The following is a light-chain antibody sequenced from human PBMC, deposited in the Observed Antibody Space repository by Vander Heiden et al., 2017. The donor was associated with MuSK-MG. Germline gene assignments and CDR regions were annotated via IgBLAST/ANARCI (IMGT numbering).Light chain of an antibody. Sequence: DIQVTQSPSSLSASVGDRVTITCRASQSVSGYLNWYQQKPGRAPNLLIYATSNLHSGVSSRFSGSGSGTHFTLTISSLQPEDSANYYCQQSYTTPYTFGQGTNLEIK. CDR3: QQSYTTPYT. V-gene: IGKV1-39*01. CDR2: ATS. CDR1: QSVSGY. J-gene: IGKJ2*01.